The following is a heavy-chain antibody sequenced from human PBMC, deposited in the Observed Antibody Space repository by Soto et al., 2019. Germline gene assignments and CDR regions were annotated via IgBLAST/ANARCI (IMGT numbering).Heavy chain of an antibody. V-gene: IGHV1-18*01. CDR2: ISAYNGNT. CDR1: GYTFTSYG. D-gene: IGHD2-15*01. Sequence: GASVKVSCKASGYTFTSYGISWVRQAPGQGLEWMGWISAYNGNTNYAQKLQGRVTMTTDTSTSTAYMELRSLRSDDTAVYYCAREDFRDGGKGGYNWFDPRGQGPLVTLSS. CDR3: AREDFRDGGKGGYNWFDP. J-gene: IGHJ5*02.